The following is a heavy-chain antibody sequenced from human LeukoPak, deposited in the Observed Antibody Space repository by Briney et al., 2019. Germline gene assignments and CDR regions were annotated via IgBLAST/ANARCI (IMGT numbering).Heavy chain of an antibody. CDR1: GFTFSSYG. CDR2: IYDRDTT. D-gene: IGHD1-1*01. V-gene: IGHV3-53*01. CDR3: ARSKDTTVLLRRPLDY. J-gene: IGHJ4*02. Sequence: QPGGSLRLSCAASGFTFSSYGMHWVRQAPGKGLEWVSLIYDRDTTYYADSVKGRFIISRDNSKNALYLEMNSLRAEDTAVYYCARSKDTTVLLRRPLDYWGRGTLVTVSS.